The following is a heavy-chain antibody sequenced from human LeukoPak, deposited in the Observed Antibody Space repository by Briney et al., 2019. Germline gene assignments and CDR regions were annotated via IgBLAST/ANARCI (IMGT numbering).Heavy chain of an antibody. CDR3: ARLAYNWNDRGAFDI. CDR1: GYTFTSYG. Sequence: GASVNVSCKASGYTFTSYGIIWVRQAPGQGLEWMGWISAYNGNTNYAQKLQGRVTMTTDTSTSTAYMELRSLRSDDTAVYYCARLAYNWNDRGAFDIWGQGTMVTVSS. D-gene: IGHD1-1*01. J-gene: IGHJ3*02. CDR2: ISAYNGNT. V-gene: IGHV1-18*01.